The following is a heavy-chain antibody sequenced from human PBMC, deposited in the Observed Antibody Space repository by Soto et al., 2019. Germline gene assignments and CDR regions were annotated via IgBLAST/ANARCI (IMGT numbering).Heavy chain of an antibody. V-gene: IGHV4-34*01. CDR3: ARVIGQQLVRSVDY. J-gene: IGHJ4*02. Sequence: SETLSLTCAVYGGSFSGYYWSWIRQPPGKGLEWIGEINHSGSTNYNPSLKSRVTISVDTSKNQFSLKLSSVTAADTAVYYCARVIGQQLVRSVDYWGQGTLVTVSS. CDR1: GGSFSGYY. CDR2: INHSGST. D-gene: IGHD6-13*01.